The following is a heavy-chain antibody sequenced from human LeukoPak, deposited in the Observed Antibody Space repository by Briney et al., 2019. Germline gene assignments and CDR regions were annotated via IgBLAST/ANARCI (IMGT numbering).Heavy chain of an antibody. D-gene: IGHD2-2*01. CDR3: ARTDCSSTSCYDRAFDY. Sequence: SETLSLTCSVYGGSFSGYYWSWILQPPGKGLEWIGEINHSGSTNYNPSLKSRVTISVDTSKNQFSLKLSSVTAADTAVYYCARTDCSSTSCYDRAFDYWGQGTLVTVSS. J-gene: IGHJ4*02. CDR2: INHSGST. CDR1: GGSFSGYY. V-gene: IGHV4-34*01.